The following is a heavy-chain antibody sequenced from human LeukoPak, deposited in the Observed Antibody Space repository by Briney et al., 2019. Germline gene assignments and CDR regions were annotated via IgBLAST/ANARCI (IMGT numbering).Heavy chain of an antibody. D-gene: IGHD3-22*01. CDR1: GFTFSSYG. J-gene: IGHJ5*02. V-gene: IGHV3-33*01. CDR2: IWYDGSNK. Sequence: GGSLRLSCAASGFTFSSYGMHWVRQAPGKGLEWVAVIWYDGSNKYYADSVKGRFTISRDNSKNTLHLQMNSLRAEDTAVYYCAREVREDDSSGYYYLWFDPWGQGTLVTVSS. CDR3: AREVREDDSSGYYYLWFDP.